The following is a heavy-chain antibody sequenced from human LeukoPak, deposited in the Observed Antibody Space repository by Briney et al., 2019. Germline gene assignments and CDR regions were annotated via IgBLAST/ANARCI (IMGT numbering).Heavy chain of an antibody. CDR1: GGSISSYY. Sequence: KSSETLSLTCTVSGGSISSYYWSWIRQPAGKGLEWIGRIYTSGSTNYNPSLKSRVTISVDTSKNQFSLKLSSVTAADTAVYYCARVDTYYYDSSGYSVFDYWGQGTLVTVSS. J-gene: IGHJ4*02. D-gene: IGHD3-22*01. CDR2: IYTSGST. V-gene: IGHV4-4*07. CDR3: ARVDTYYYDSSGYSVFDY.